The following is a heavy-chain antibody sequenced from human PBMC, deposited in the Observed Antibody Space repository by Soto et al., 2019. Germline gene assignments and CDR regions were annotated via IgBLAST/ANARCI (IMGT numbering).Heavy chain of an antibody. J-gene: IGHJ5*02. CDR1: GFTLSGHA. CDR3: AREVEARLDP. Sequence: QVQLVESGGDVVQPGRSLRLSCEVSGFTLSGHAIHWVRQAPGRGLEWVAVISDHGANKYYADSVKGRFTVSRDISKNMVFLQMNSLKFEDTALYHCAREVEARLDPWGQGTLVTVSS. CDR2: ISDHGANK. V-gene: IGHV3-30-3*01.